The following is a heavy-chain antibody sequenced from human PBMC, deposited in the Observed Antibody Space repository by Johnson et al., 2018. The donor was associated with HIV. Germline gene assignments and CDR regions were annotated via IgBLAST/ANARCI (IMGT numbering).Heavy chain of an antibody. V-gene: IGHV3-7*05. J-gene: IGHJ3*02. CDR3: TTDGLRTIDAFDI. D-gene: IGHD5-12*01. Sequence: VQLVESGGGVVRPGGSLRLSCPASGFTFSSYWLSWVRQAPGKGLEWVANIKQDGSEKYYVDSVTGRFTISRDNPKNTLYLQMSSMRAEDTAVYYCTTDGLRTIDAFDIWGQGTMVTVSS. CDR1: GFTFSSYW. CDR2: IKQDGSEK.